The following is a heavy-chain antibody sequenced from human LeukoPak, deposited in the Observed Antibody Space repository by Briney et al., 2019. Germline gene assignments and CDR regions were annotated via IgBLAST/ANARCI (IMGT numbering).Heavy chain of an antibody. CDR2: ISGSGGST. J-gene: IGHJ4*02. CDR3: AKHSAQRSVDIVATMGV. V-gene: IGHV3-23*01. CDR1: GFNFSSYA. D-gene: IGHD5-12*01. Sequence: PGGSLRLSCAASGFNFSSYAMSWVRQAPGKGLEWVSAISGSGGSTYYADSVKGRFTISRDNSKNTLYLQMNSLRAEDTAVYYCAKHSAQRSVDIVATMGVWGQGTLVTVSS.